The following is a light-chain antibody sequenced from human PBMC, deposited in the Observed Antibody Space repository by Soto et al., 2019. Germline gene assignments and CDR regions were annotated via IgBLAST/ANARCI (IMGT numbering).Light chain of an antibody. CDR1: HSISNS. CDR3: HQYHNSHPIP. V-gene: IGKV3D-15*01. Sequence: SHSVAAVSGYREEKVTLSCRASHSISNSLAWYQQKTRQDPSLLIYDASTRTTGIPARFSGSGSGTELTLIITSLLPADHAVYYCHQYHNSHPIPFAQRTRLAIK. CDR2: DAS. J-gene: IGKJ5*01.